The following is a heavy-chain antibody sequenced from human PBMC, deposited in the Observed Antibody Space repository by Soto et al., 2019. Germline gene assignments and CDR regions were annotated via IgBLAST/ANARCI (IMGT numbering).Heavy chain of an antibody. CDR2: IIPIFGTA. J-gene: IGHJ5*02. Sequence: QVQLVQSGAEVKKPGSSVKVSCKASGGTFSSYAISWVRQAPGQGLEWMGGIIPIFGTANYAQKFQGRVTNTADEATSTADRELSSRRSEDTAVYDWARFPPPGSSWPNWFDPWGQGTLVTVSS. V-gene: IGHV1-69*01. CDR1: GGTFSSYA. D-gene: IGHD6-13*01. CDR3: ARFPPPGSSWPNWFDP.